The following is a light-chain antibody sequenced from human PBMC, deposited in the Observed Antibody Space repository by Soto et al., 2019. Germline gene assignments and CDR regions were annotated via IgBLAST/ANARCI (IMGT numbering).Light chain of an antibody. CDR1: QSVTSSY. J-gene: IGKJ1*01. V-gene: IGKV3-20*01. CDR3: QQYGDSRT. Sequence: EILLTQSPGTLSLSPGERATLSCRASQSVTSSYLAWYQQKPGQAPRLLIYGASSRATGIPDRFSGSGSGTDFTLTISRLEPEDVAVYYCQQYGDSRTFGQGTKVEIK. CDR2: GAS.